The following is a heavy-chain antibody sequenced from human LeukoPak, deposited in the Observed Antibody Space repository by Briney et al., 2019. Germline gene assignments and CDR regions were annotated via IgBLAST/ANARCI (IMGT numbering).Heavy chain of an antibody. CDR1: GATVSGTY. J-gene: IGHJ6*02. CDR3: AKEGV. V-gene: IGHV3-66*01. Sequence: PGGSLRLSCVVSGATVSGTYMTWVRQAPGKGLEWVSVIDSGDRTRYADSVKGRFTVSRDNSKNTVYLQMNSLRAEDTAVYYCAKEGVWGQGTTVTVSS. CDR2: IDSGDRT.